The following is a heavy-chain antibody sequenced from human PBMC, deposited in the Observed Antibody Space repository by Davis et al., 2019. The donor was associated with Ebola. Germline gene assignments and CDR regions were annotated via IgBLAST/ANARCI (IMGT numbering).Heavy chain of an antibody. CDR1: GFTFSDYY. J-gene: IGHJ4*02. D-gene: IGHD5/OR15-5a*01. CDR2: TSTDSSSI. Sequence: PGGSLRLSCAASGFTFSDYYMSWVRQAPGKGLEWVSYTSTDSSSIYYADSVKGRFTISRDNGKNSLYLQMNSLRDEDTAVYYCATDRSTTFDYWGRGTLITVSS. CDR3: ATDRSTTFDY. V-gene: IGHV3-69-1*02.